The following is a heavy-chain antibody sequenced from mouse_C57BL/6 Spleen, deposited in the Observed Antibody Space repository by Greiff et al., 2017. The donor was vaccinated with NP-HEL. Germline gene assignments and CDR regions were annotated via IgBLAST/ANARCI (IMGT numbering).Heavy chain of an antibody. CDR3: ARHTYYDYDGTMDY. V-gene: IGHV5-15*04. CDR2: ISNLAYSI. Sequence: EVKLVESGGGLVQPGGSLKLSCAASGFTFSDYGMAWVRQAPRKGPEWVAFISNLAYSIYYADTVTGRFPISRENAKNTLYLEMSSLRSEDTAMYYCARHTYYDYDGTMDYWGQGTSVTVSS. D-gene: IGHD2-4*01. CDR1: GFTFSDYG. J-gene: IGHJ4*01.